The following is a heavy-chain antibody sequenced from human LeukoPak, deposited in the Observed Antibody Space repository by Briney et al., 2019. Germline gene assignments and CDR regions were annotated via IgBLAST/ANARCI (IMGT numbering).Heavy chain of an antibody. CDR1: GFTFSSYA. V-gene: IGHV3-23*01. J-gene: IGHJ4*02. CDR3: AKDLIVVVVAATGKVDY. Sequence: PGGSLRLSCAASGFTFSSYAMSWVRQAPGKGLEWVSAISGSGGSTYYADSVKGRFTISRDNSKNTLYLQMNSLRAEDTAVYYCAKDLIVVVVAATGKVDYWGQGTLVTVSS. CDR2: ISGSGGST. D-gene: IGHD2-15*01.